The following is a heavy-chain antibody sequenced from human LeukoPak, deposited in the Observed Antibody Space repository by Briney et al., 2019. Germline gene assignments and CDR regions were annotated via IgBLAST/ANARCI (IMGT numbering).Heavy chain of an antibody. Sequence: SETLSLTCAVYGGSFSGYYWSWIRQPPGKGLEWIGEINHSGSTNYNPSLKSRVTISVDTSKNQFSLKLSSVTAADTAVYYCARGYCSGGSCRNWFDPWGQGTLVTVSS. J-gene: IGHJ5*02. D-gene: IGHD2-15*01. CDR1: GGSFSGYY. CDR2: INHSGST. V-gene: IGHV4-34*01. CDR3: ARGYCSGGSCRNWFDP.